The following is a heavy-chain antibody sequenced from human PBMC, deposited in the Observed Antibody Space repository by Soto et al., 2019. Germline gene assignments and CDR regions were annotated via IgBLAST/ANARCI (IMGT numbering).Heavy chain of an antibody. Sequence: QVQMEHSGAEVRRPGASVNVSCKASGYSFISHGISWVRQAPGQGLEWMGWINPYNGNTNYAQKFQDRVTLTTDKTTSTAYMELRSLRADDTALYYCARSPRISRAGDVWAKGTAVVVSS. V-gene: IGHV1-18*01. CDR1: GYSFISHG. D-gene: IGHD6-19*01. J-gene: IGHJ6*03. CDR2: INPYNGNT. CDR3: ARSPRISRAGDV.